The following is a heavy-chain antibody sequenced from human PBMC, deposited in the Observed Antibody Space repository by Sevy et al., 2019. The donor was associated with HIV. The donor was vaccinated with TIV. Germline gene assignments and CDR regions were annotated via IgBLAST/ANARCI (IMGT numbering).Heavy chain of an antibody. CDR1: GYSFTSYW. Sequence: GESLKISCKGSGYSFTSYWIGWVRQMPGKGLEWMGIIYPGDSDTRDSPSFQGQVTISADKSISTAYLQWSSLKASDTAMYYCARQYDSSGYWDDAFDIWGQGTMVTVSS. CDR2: IYPGDSDT. V-gene: IGHV5-51*01. J-gene: IGHJ3*02. CDR3: ARQYDSSGYWDDAFDI. D-gene: IGHD3-22*01.